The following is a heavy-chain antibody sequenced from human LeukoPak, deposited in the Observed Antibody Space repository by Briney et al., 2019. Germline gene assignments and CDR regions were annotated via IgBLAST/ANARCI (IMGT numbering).Heavy chain of an antibody. CDR1: GFTFSSYS. V-gene: IGHV3-48*01. CDR3: ARTPGGGSSWYGFFHH. CDR2: ISSSSSTI. J-gene: IGHJ1*01. Sequence: GGSLRLSCAASGFTFSSYSMNWVRQAPGKGLEWVSYISSSSSTIYYADSVKGRFTISRDNAKNSLYLQMNSLRAEDTAVYYCARTPGGGSSWYGFFHHWGQGTLVTVSS. D-gene: IGHD6-13*01.